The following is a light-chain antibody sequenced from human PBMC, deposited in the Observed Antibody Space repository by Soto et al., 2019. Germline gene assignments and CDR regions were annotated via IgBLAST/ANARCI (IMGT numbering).Light chain of an antibody. CDR1: QGISSY. V-gene: IGKV1-9*01. J-gene: IGKJ3*01. CDR3: QQLNSYPL. Sequence: IQLTQSPSSLSASVGDRVTITCRASQGISSYLAWYQQKPAKAPKLLIYAASTLKSGVPSRFSGSGSGTDFTLTISSLQPEDFAIYYCQQLNSYPLFGPGTKVDIK. CDR2: AAS.